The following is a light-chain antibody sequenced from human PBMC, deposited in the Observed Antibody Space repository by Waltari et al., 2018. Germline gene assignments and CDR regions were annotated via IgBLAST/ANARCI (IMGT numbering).Light chain of an antibody. CDR2: DVS. V-gene: IGLV2-14*03. Sequence: QSALTQPASVTGSPGQSITISCTGSSSDIGGYNYVSWYQQHPGKAPKFLTYDVSKRPSGDSNHFSGSKSGNTASLTISGLQAEDEADYYCSSYTRNTTYVVFGGGTKVTVL. J-gene: IGLJ2*01. CDR1: SSDIGGYNY. CDR3: SSYTRNTTYVV.